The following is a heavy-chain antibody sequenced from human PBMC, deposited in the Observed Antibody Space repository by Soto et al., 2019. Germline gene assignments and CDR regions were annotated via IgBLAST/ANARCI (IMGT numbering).Heavy chain of an antibody. Sequence: QVQLHESGPGLVKPSETLSLTCTISGGPMNNYYCSWFRQPRGQGLEWIGYMGYNGFTRYNPSLRSRVAISLDTAKNQFSLNLSSVTAADTALYYCARQGFGELHGLVDVWGQGITVTVSS. CDR1: GGPMNNYY. J-gene: IGHJ6*02. CDR3: ARQGFGELHGLVDV. D-gene: IGHD3-10*01. CDR2: MGYNGFT. V-gene: IGHV4-59*08.